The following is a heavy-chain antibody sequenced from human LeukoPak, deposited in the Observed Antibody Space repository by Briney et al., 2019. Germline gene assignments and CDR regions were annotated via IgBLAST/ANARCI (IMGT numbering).Heavy chain of an antibody. D-gene: IGHD6-6*01. Sequence: SETLSLTCAVYGGSFSGYYWSWIRQPPGKGLEWIGEINHSGRTNYNPSLKSRVTISVDTSKNQFSLKLSSVTAADTAVYYCARGDSSSSPGWFDPWGQGTLVTVSS. J-gene: IGHJ5*02. CDR3: ARGDSSSSPGWFDP. CDR1: GGSFSGYY. V-gene: IGHV4-34*01. CDR2: INHSGRT.